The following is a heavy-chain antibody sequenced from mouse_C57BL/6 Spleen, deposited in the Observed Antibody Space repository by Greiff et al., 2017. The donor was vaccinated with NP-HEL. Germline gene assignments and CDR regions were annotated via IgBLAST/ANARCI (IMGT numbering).Heavy chain of an antibody. D-gene: IGHD5-1-1*01. CDR3: TRDTRYFDV. CDR1: GFTFSSYA. Sequence: EVKLMESGEGLVKPGGSLKLSCAASGFTFSSYAMSWVRQTPEKRLEWVAYISSGGDYIYYADTVKGRFTISRDNARNTLYLQMSSLKSEDTAMYYCTRDTRYFDVWGTETTVTVSS. V-gene: IGHV5-9-1*02. CDR2: ISSGGDYI. J-gene: IGHJ1*03.